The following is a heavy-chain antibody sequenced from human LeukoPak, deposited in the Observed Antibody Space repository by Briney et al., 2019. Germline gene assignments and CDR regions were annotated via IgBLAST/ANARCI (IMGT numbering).Heavy chain of an antibody. Sequence: SETLSLTCTVSGYSISSGYYWGWIRQPPGRGPEWIGSIYHSGSTYYNPSLKSRVTISVDTSKNQFSLKLSSVTAADTAVYYCARVLLGSAFDYWGQGTLVTVSS. D-gene: IGHD2-15*01. CDR2: IYHSGST. CDR3: ARVLLGSAFDY. CDR1: GYSISSGYY. J-gene: IGHJ4*02. V-gene: IGHV4-38-2*02.